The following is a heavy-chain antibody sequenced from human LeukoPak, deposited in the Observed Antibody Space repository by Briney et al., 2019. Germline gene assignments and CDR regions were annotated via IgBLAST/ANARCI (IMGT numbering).Heavy chain of an antibody. Sequence: GGSLRLSCAASGFTFSRYGMHWVRQAPGKGLEWVAVISYDGSKKYYADSVKGRFTISRDNSKNTLYLQMNSLRVEDTAVYYCAKVKSIGGIEDRWSLRHHYFHHMDIWGKGTTVTVSS. J-gene: IGHJ6*03. V-gene: IGHV3-30*18. D-gene: IGHD6-6*01. CDR3: AKVKSIGGIEDRWSLRHHYFHHMDI. CDR1: GFTFSRYG. CDR2: ISYDGSKK.